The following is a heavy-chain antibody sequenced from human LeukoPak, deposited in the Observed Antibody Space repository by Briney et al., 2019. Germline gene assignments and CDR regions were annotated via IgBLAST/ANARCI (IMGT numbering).Heavy chain of an antibody. CDR2: IIPIFGTA. Sequence: WASVKVSCKASGGTFSSYAISWVRQAPGQGLEWMGGIIPIFGTASYAQKLQGRVTMTTDTSTSTAYMELRSLRSDDTAVYYCVREENWFDPWGQGTLVTVSS. CDR1: GGTFSSYA. J-gene: IGHJ5*02. CDR3: VREENWFDP. V-gene: IGHV1-69*05.